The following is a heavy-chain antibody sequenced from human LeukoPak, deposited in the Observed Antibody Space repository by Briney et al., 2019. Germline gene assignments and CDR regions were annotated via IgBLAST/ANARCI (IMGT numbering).Heavy chain of an antibody. J-gene: IGHJ6*03. Sequence: SETLSLTCTVSGGSISSSSYYWGWIRQPPGKGLEWIGSIYYSGSTYYNPSLKSRVTISVDTSKNQFSLKLSSVTAADTAVYYCARSVEVGQFWSGYYYYYYMDVWGKGTTVTVSS. V-gene: IGHV4-39*01. CDR3: ARSVEVGQFWSGYYYYYYMDV. CDR1: GGSISSSSYY. CDR2: IYYSGST. D-gene: IGHD3-3*02.